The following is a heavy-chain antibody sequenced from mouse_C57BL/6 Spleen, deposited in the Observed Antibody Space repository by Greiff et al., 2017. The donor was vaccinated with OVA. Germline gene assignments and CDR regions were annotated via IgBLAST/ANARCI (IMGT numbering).Heavy chain of an antibody. Sequence: QVQLQQPGAELVMPGASVKLSCKASGYTFTSYWMHWVKQRPGQGLEWIGEIDPSDSYTNYNQKFKGKSTLPVDKSSSTAYMQLSSLTSEDSAVYYCARSAQATKAMDYWGQGTSVTVSS. V-gene: IGHV1-69*01. CDR2: IDPSDSYT. D-gene: IGHD3-2*02. CDR3: ARSAQATKAMDY. J-gene: IGHJ4*01. CDR1: GYTFTSYW.